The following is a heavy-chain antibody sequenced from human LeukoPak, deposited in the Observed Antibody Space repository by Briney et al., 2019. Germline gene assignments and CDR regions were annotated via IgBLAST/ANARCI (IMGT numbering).Heavy chain of an antibody. D-gene: IGHD1-26*01. J-gene: IGHJ6*03. Sequence: GGSLRLSCAASGFTFSSYAMSWVRQAPGKGLEGVSAISGSGGRTYYADSVKGRFTISRDNSKNTLYLQMNSLRAEDTAVYICAKDGGTYPYFLDVWGKGTTVIVSS. CDR2: ISGSGGRT. CDR1: GFTFSSYA. V-gene: IGHV3-23*01. CDR3: AKDGGTYPYFLDV.